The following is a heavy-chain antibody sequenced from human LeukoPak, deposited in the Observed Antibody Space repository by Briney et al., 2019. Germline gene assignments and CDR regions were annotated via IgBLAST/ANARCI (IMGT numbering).Heavy chain of an antibody. V-gene: IGHV1-8*01. J-gene: IGHJ1*01. CDR2: MNPDSGNT. Sequence: ASVKVSCKASGHTFTSYDINWVRQATGQGLEWMGWMNPDSGNTGYAQKFQGRVTMTRNTSISTAYMELSSLRSEDTAVYYCARAAGLNQAEYFQHWGQGTLVTVSS. CDR3: ARAAGLNQAEYFQH. CDR1: GHTFTSYD. D-gene: IGHD1-14*01.